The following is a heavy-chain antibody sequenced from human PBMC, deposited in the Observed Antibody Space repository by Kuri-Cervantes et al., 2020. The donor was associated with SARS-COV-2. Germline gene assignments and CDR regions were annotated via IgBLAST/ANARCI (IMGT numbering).Heavy chain of an antibody. J-gene: IGHJ6*03. Sequence: GGSLRLSCKGSGYSFISYWIGWVRQMPGKGLEWMGIIFPGDSDTTYSPSLQGQVTISADKSISTAYLQWSSLKASDTAMYYCARLGDRGYIRDYYYMDVWGKGTTVTVSS. CDR2: IFPGDSDT. CDR3: ARLGDRGYIRDYYYMDV. D-gene: IGHD5-12*01. V-gene: IGHV5-51*01. CDR1: GYSFISYW.